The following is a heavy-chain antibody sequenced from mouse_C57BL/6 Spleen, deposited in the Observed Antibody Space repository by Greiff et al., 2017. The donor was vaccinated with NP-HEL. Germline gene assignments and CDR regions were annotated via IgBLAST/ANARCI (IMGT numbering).Heavy chain of an antibody. CDR2: IWRGGST. J-gene: IGHJ4*01. Sequence: VQVVESGPGLVQPSQSLSITCTVSGFSLTSYGVHWVRQSPGKGLEWLGVIWRGGSTDYNAAFMSRLSITKYKSTSQVFFKMNSLQADDTAIYYCAKMIYYGSLYAMDDWGQGTSVTVSS. D-gene: IGHD2-1*01. CDR1: GFSLTSYG. V-gene: IGHV2-5*01. CDR3: AKMIYYGSLYAMDD.